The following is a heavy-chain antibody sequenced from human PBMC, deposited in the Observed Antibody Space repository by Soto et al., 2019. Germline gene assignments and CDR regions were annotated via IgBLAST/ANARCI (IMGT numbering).Heavy chain of an antibody. V-gene: IGHV1-2*04. Sequence: GASMKVSCKASGYTFTVYYMHWVRQAPGQGLEWMGWINPNSGGTNYAQKFQGWVTMTRDTSISTAYMELSRLRSDDTAVYYCARGSVTTDYMDVWGKGTTVTVSS. CDR1: GYTFTVYY. D-gene: IGHD2-21*02. CDR2: INPNSGGT. J-gene: IGHJ6*03. CDR3: ARGSVTTDYMDV.